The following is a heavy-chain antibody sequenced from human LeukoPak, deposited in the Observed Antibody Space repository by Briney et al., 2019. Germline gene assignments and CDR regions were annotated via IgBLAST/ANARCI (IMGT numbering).Heavy chain of an antibody. CDR2: INHSGST. CDR3: ARGLRVRRGFDY. Sequence: SETLSLTCAVYGGSFGGYYWSWIRQPPGKGLEWIGEINHSGSTNYNPSLKSRVTISVDTSKNQFSLKLSSVTAADTAVYYCARGLRVRRGFDYWGQGTLVTVSS. D-gene: IGHD4-11*01. CDR1: GGSFGGYY. V-gene: IGHV4-34*01. J-gene: IGHJ4*02.